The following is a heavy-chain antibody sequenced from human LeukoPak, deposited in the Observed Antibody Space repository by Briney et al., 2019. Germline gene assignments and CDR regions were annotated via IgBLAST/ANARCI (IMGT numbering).Heavy chain of an antibody. J-gene: IGHJ4*02. Sequence: GGSLRLSCEASGFTFSNHAMTWVRQAPGKGLEWVSAIGGSGDSTYYAASVKGRFTISRGNSKNTLFLQMNSLRAEDTAVYYCANRKPGNYFDYWGQGTLVTVSS. V-gene: IGHV3-23*01. CDR1: GFTFSNHA. D-gene: IGHD1-14*01. CDR3: ANRKPGNYFDY. CDR2: IGGSGDST.